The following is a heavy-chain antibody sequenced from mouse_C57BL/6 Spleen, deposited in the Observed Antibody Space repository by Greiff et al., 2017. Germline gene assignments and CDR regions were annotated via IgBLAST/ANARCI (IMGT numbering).Heavy chain of an antibody. CDR2: IYPGDGDT. CDR3: ARDYYGSRGDY. J-gene: IGHJ2*01. V-gene: IGHV1-80*01. Sequence: VQLQESGAELVKPGASVKISCKASGYAFSSYWMNWVKQRPGKGLEWIGQIYPGDGDTNYNGKFKGKATLTADKSSSTAYMQLSSLTSEDSAVYFCARDYYGSRGDYWGQGTTLTVSS. D-gene: IGHD1-1*01. CDR1: GYAFSSYW.